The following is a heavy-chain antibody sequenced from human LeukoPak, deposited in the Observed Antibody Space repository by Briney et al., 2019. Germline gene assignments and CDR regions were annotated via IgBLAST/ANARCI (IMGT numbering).Heavy chain of an antibody. D-gene: IGHD2-15*01. CDR3: ARDCSSSAFDI. J-gene: IGHJ3*02. CDR2: IGSSSRYI. Sequence: GGSLRLSCAASGFTFNIYTMTWVRQAPGKGLEWVSSIGSSSRYIYYADPVKGRFTISRDNDKNSVYLQMNSLRAEDTAVYYCARDCSSSAFDIWGQGTMVTVSS. CDR1: GFTFNIYT. V-gene: IGHV3-21*01.